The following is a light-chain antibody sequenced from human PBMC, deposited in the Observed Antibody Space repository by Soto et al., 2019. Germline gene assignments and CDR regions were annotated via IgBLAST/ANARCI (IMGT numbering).Light chain of an antibody. CDR3: CSYAGTYTGV. J-gene: IGLJ3*02. V-gene: IGLV2-11*01. CDR1: SSDVGGYNY. CDR2: DVS. Sequence: QSVLTQPRSVSGSPGQSVTISCTGTSSDVGGYNYVSWYQQHPGKAPKLIISDVSERPSGVPDRFSGSKSGNTASLTISGLQADDEADYYCCSYAGTYTGVFGGGTKLTVL.